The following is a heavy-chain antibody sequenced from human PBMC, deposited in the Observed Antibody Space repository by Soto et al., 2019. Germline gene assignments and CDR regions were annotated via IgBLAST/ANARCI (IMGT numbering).Heavy chain of an antibody. V-gene: IGHV2-5*02. CDR3: AHYFYGVTDY. CDR1: GFSLSTMGVG. D-gene: IGHD4-17*01. CDR2: IYWDDDK. Sequence: QITLKESGPTLVKPTQTLTLTCTFSGFSLSTMGVGVGWISQPPGKALEWLALIYWDDDKRDSPSLKSRRTITKDTSKTQVVLTMTNMDPVDTATYYCAHYFYGVTDYWGQGTLVTVSS. J-gene: IGHJ4*02.